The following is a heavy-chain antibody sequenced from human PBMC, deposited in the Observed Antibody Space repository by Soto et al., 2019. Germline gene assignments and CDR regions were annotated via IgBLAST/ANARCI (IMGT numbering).Heavy chain of an antibody. Sequence: EVQLLESGGDLVQPGGSVRLSCAASEFTLSNYVMTWVRQAPGKGLEWVSSISHSGGSTYYADSVKARFSISRDISKNTLYLQMNGLRADDTAVYFCAKGLDSGSYTDLDYWGQGTLVTVSS. CDR3: AKGLDSGSYTDLDY. CDR2: ISHSGGST. V-gene: IGHV3-23*01. CDR1: EFTLSNYV. J-gene: IGHJ4*02. D-gene: IGHD1-26*01.